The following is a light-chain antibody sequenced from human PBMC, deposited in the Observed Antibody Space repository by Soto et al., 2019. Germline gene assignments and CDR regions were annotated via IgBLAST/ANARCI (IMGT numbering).Light chain of an antibody. V-gene: IGKV3-15*01. CDR1: QSVSSN. CDR3: QQYDTWPRT. CDR2: GAS. Sequence: EIVISHSPASVRVPAGERATLSCMASQSVSSNFAWYLQKPGKAPRLLIYGASTRATAVPARFTDSGSATEFTLTISSLQSDDFGVYYCQQYDTWPRTFGQGTMV. J-gene: IGKJ1*01.